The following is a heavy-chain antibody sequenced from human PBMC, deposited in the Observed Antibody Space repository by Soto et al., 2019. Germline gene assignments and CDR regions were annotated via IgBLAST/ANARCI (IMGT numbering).Heavy chain of an antibody. CDR3: AKSITARPFDY. J-gene: IGHJ4*02. Sequence: GGSLRLSCAASGFTVSSNYMSWVRQAPGKGLEWVSVIYSGGSTYYADSVKGRFTISRDNSKNTLYLQMNSLRAEDTAVYYCAKSITARPFDYWGQGALVTSPQ. V-gene: IGHV3-66*01. D-gene: IGHD6-6*01. CDR2: IYSGGST. CDR1: GFTVSSNY.